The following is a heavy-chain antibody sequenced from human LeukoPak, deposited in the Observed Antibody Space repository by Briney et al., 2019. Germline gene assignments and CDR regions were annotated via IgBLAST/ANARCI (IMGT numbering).Heavy chain of an antibody. CDR2: IGNNGGGI. Sequence: PGGSLRLSCAASGFTFSTYTMYWVRHPPGKSLEWVSIIGNNGGGIHYADSVKGRFTISRDNFKNALYLQMNSLRVEGTAVYYCAIDPNWGTHSWGQGVLVTVSS. CDR1: GFTFSTYT. V-gene: IGHV3-23*01. D-gene: IGHD7-27*01. CDR3: AIDPNWGTHS. J-gene: IGHJ4*02.